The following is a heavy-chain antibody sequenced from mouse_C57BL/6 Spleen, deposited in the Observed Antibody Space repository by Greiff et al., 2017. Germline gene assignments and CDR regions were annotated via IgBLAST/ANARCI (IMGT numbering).Heavy chain of an antibody. D-gene: IGHD1-1*01. CDR2: IYPGDGDT. V-gene: IGHV1-82*01. J-gene: IGHJ4*01. CDR3: ARSRYYGSSWDYAMDY. Sequence: QVQLQQSGPELVKPGASVKISCKASGYAFSSSWMNWVKQRPGKGLEWIGRIYPGDGDTNYNGKFKGKATLTADKSSSTAYMQLSSLTSEDSAVYFCARSRYYGSSWDYAMDYWGQGTSVTVSS. CDR1: GYAFSSSW.